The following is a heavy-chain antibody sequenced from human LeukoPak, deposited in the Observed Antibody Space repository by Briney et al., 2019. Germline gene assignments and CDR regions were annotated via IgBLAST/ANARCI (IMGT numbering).Heavy chain of an antibody. CDR2: ISYDGSDK. J-gene: IGHJ4*02. D-gene: IGHD2-21*02. Sequence: GGSLRLSCAASGFTFSNYGMTWVRQAPGKGLEWLAVISYDGSDKHYADSVKGRFTISKDNSNNTLYLQMNSLRAEDTALYFCAKDISVTDWGQGTLVTVSS. CDR3: AKDISVTD. CDR1: GFTFSNYG. V-gene: IGHV3-30*18.